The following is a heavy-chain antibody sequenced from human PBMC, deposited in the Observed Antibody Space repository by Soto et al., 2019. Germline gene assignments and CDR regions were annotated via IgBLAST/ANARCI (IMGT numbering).Heavy chain of an antibody. D-gene: IGHD3-16*01. CDR2: INAGNGNT. Sequence: PWASVKVSCEASVYTFTSYAMHWVRQAPGQRLEWMGWINAGNGNTKYSQKFQGRVTITRDTSASTAYMELSSLRSEDTAVYYCARSSQEGGYFDYWGQGTLVTVSS. V-gene: IGHV1-3*01. J-gene: IGHJ4*02. CDR1: VYTFTSYA. CDR3: ARSSQEGGYFDY.